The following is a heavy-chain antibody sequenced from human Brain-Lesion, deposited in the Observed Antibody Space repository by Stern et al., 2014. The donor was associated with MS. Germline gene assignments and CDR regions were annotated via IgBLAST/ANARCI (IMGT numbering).Heavy chain of an antibody. V-gene: IGHV1-2*04. D-gene: IGHD4-23*01. Sequence: QVQLMQSGAEVKKPGASVKVSCKASGYTFTDSFMHWVRQAPGPALEWLGWINPYSGDTKYAEKFQGWVTMTRDTSISTAYMELSSLRSDDTAVYYCARVPGGVFGGMDVWGQGTTV. J-gene: IGHJ6*02. CDR3: ARVPGGVFGGMDV. CDR1: GYTFTDSF. CDR2: INPYSGDT.